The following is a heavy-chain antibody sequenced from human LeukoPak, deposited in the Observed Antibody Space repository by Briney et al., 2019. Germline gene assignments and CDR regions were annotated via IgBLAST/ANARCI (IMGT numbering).Heavy chain of an antibody. CDR1: GYTFTSYG. V-gene: IGHV1-2*06. J-gene: IGHJ4*02. D-gene: IGHD3-16*01. CDR2: INPNSGGT. Sequence: ASVKVSCKASGYTFTSYGISWVRQAPGQGLEWMGRINPNSGGTNYAQKFQGRVTMTRDTSISTAYMELSRLRSDDTAVYYCARASSKGYYVYWGQGTLVTVSS. CDR3: ARASSKGYYVY.